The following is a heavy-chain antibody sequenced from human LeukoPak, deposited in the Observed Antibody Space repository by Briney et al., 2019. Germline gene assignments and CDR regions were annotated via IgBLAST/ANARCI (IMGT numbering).Heavy chain of an antibody. CDR1: GFTFSDYY. CDR2: ISSSSSYT. CDR3: ARGTSYWRFDP. V-gene: IGHV3-11*06. D-gene: IGHD3-10*01. Sequence: GGSLRLSCAASGFTFSDYYMSWIRQAPGKGLEWVSYISSSSSYTNYADPVKGRFTISRDNAKNSLYLQMNSLRAEDTAVYYCARGTSYWRFDPWGQGTLVTVSS. J-gene: IGHJ5*02.